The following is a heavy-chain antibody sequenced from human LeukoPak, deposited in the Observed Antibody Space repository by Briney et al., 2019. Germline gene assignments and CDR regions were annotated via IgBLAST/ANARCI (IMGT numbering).Heavy chain of an antibody. J-gene: IGHJ3*02. CDR3: ARTLWPYDAFDI. CDR2: ISSSSDYI. CDR1: GLSFSDFY. D-gene: IGHD3-16*01. Sequence: GGSLRLSCVASGLSFSDFYMSWIRQAPGKGLEWVSYISSSSDYINYADSVKGRFTISRDNAKNSLYLQMNSLRAGDTAVYYCARTLWPYDAFDIWGQGTMVTVSS. V-gene: IGHV3-11*06.